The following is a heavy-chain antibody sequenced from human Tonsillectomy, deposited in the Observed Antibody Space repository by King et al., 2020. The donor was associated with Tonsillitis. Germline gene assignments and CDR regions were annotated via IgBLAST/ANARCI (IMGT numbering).Heavy chain of an antibody. D-gene: IGHD2-8*01. CDR2: INPNNGDT. Sequence: QLVQSGGEVKKPGASVKVSCKASAYTFTSYGISWVRQAPGQGLEWMGWINPNNGDTKLAQKFQGRVTMTTDTSTSTAYMELTSLRSDDTAVYYCARSLGYCANGICFACDYWGQGTLVTVSS. J-gene: IGHJ4*02. CDR1: AYTFTSYG. V-gene: IGHV1-18*04. CDR3: ARSLGYCANGICFACDY.